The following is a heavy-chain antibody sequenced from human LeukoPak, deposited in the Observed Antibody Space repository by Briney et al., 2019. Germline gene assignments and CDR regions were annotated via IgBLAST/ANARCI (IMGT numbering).Heavy chain of an antibody. J-gene: IGHJ4*02. V-gene: IGHV3-21*01. CDR1: GFTFSSYS. CDR2: ISSSSSYI. D-gene: IGHD4-23*01. CDR3: ARLPPPVVSPFDY. Sequence: GGSLRLSCAASGFTFSSYSMNWVRQAPGKGLEWVSSISSSSSYIYYADSVKGRFTISRDNAKNSLYLQMNSLRAEGTAVYYCARLPPPVVSPFDYWGQGTLVTVSS.